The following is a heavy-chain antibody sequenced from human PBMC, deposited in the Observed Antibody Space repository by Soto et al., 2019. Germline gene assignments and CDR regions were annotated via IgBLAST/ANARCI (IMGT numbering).Heavy chain of an antibody. J-gene: IGHJ4*02. Sequence: QVQLQQWGAGLLKPSETLSLTCAVYGGSFSGYYWSWIRQPPGKGLEWIGEINHSGSTNYNPSLTSRVTISVDTSKNQFSLKLSSVTAADTAVYYCARGGRWFGELLPFDYWGQGTLVTVSS. V-gene: IGHV4-34*01. CDR3: ARGGRWFGELLPFDY. CDR2: INHSGST. D-gene: IGHD3-10*01. CDR1: GGSFSGYY.